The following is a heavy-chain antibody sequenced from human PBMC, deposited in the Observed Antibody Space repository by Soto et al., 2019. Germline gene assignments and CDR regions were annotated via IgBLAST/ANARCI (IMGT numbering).Heavy chain of an antibody. CDR3: ARAAARRQFFDY. J-gene: IGHJ4*02. Sequence: ASVKVSCKASGYTFTGYYMHWVRQAPGQGLEWMGWINPNSGGTNYAQKFQGRVTMTRDTSISTAYMELSRLRSDDTAVYYCARAAARRQFFDYWGQGTLVTVSS. CDR1: GYTFTGYY. D-gene: IGHD6-6*01. V-gene: IGHV1-2*02. CDR2: INPNSGGT.